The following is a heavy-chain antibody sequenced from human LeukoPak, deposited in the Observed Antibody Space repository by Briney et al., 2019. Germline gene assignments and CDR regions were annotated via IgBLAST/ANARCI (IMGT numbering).Heavy chain of an antibody. J-gene: IGHJ3*02. Sequence: GGSLRLSCAASGFTFSGYNMNWVRQAPGKGLGWVSSISSSSSYIYYADSVKGRFTISRDNAKNSLYLQMNSLRAEDTAVYYCARAHYDSSGYWDDAFDIWGQGTMVTVSS. CDR3: ARAHYDSSGYWDDAFDI. CDR1: GFTFSGYN. D-gene: IGHD3-22*01. CDR2: ISSSSSYI. V-gene: IGHV3-21*01.